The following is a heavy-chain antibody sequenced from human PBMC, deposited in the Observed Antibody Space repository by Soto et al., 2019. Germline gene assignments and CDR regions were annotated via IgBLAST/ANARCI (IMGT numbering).Heavy chain of an antibody. V-gene: IGHV2-5*02. CDR3: AHRGGLPRGGPFDS. J-gene: IGHJ3*02. D-gene: IGHD3-16*01. Sequence: QITLKESGPTLVKPRQTLTLTCTFSGFSLSTAGVGVGWIRQAPGKALEWLELIYWDDDEGYIPSLKSRLTDTKDHSHHQVDHTMTNMHPVDTATYYCAHRGGLPRGGPFDSWGQGTMLSASS. CDR2: IYWDDDE. CDR1: GFSLSTAGVG.